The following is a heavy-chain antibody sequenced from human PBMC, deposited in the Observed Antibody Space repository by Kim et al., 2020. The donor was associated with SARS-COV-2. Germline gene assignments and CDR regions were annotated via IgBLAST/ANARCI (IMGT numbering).Heavy chain of an antibody. CDR1: GGSFSGYY. J-gene: IGHJ4*02. CDR3: ARSRGYSYGNFDY. D-gene: IGHD5-18*01. V-gene: IGHV4-34*01. Sequence: SETLSLTCAVYGGSFSGYYWSWIRQPPGKGLEWIGEINHSGSTNYNPSLKSRVTISVDTSKNQFSLKLSSVTAADTAVYYCARSRGYSYGNFDYWGQGTL. CDR2: INHSGST.